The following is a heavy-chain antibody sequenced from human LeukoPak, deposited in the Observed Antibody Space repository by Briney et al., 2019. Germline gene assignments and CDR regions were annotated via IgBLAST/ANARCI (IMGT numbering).Heavy chain of an antibody. Sequence: ASVKVSCKASGYTFTSFDINWVRQATGQGLEWMGWMNPNSGNTGYAQKFQGRVTMTRNTSISTAYMELRSLRSDDTAVYYCARDREIVVVVAATPPEPDVWGQGTTVTVSS. V-gene: IGHV1-8*01. D-gene: IGHD2-15*01. CDR2: MNPNSGNT. J-gene: IGHJ6*02. CDR1: GYTFTSFD. CDR3: ARDREIVVVVAATPPEPDV.